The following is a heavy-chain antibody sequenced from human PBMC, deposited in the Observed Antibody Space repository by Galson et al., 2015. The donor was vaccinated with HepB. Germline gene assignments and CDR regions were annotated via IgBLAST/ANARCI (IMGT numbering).Heavy chain of an antibody. D-gene: IGHD3-16*01. CDR2: INSDGSST. V-gene: IGHV3-74*01. CDR1: GFTFSSYW. Sequence: SLRLSCAASGFTFSSYWMHWVRQAPGKGLVWVSRINSDGSSTSYADSVKGRFTISRDNAKNTLYLQMNSLRAEDTAVYYCARDTYYDYVWGSYLKLSGGADYWGQGTLVTVSS. J-gene: IGHJ4*02. CDR3: ARDTYYDYVWGSYLKLSGGADY.